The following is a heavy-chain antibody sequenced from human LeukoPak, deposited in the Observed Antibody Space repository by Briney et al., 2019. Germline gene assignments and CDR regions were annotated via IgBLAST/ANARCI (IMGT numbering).Heavy chain of an antibody. CDR3: ARDRAWNYFDY. J-gene: IGHJ4*02. V-gene: IGHV3-30*04. CDR1: GFTFSSYA. CDR2: ISNDGSRK. D-gene: IGHD3-3*01. Sequence: GSLRLSCAASGFTFSSYAMHWVRQAPGKGLEWVAIISNDGSRKYYAHSVEGRFTISRDSSKNTLYLQMDSLRAEDTAVYYCARDRAWNYFDYWGQGTLVTVSS.